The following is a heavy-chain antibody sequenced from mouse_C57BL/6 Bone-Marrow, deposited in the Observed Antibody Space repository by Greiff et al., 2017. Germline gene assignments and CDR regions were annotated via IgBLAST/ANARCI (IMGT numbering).Heavy chain of an antibody. CDR2: IRSRSSNYST. CDR1: GFTFNTYA. Sequence: EVQLVESGGGLVQPKGSLKLSCAASGFTFNTYAMHWVRQTPGKGLEWVARIRSRSSNYSTYYADSVNDRFNISRDDSQSMPYLQMNNLKTEDTAMYDCVREGYYGSSWYFDVWGTGTTVTVSS. J-gene: IGHJ1*03. D-gene: IGHD1-1*01. V-gene: IGHV10-3*01. CDR3: VREGYYGSSWYFDV.